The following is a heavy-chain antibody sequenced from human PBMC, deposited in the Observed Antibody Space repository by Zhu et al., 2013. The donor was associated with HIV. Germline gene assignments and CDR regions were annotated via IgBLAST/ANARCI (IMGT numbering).Heavy chain of an antibody. CDR1: GGTFSSYA. Sequence: QVQLVQSGAEVKKPGSSVKVSCKASGGTFSSYAISWVRQAPGQGLEWMGGIIPIFGTANYAQKFQGRVTITADESTSTAYMELSSLRSEDTAVYYCARRNYYDSSGYYPSDYYYGMDVWGQGTTVTVSS. CDR3: ARRNYYDSSGYYPSDYYYGMDV. CDR2: IIPIFGTA. V-gene: IGHV1-69*01. J-gene: IGHJ6*02. D-gene: IGHD3-22*01.